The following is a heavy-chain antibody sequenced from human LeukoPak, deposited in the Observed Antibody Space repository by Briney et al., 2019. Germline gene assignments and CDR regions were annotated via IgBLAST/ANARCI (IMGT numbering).Heavy chain of an antibody. D-gene: IGHD5-24*01. V-gene: IGHV3-21*01. CDR3: ARSPRWLQVPYFDY. CDR1: GFTFSSYS. Sequence: GGSLRLSCAASGFTFSSYSMNWVRQAPGKGLEWVSSISSSSSYIYYADSVKGRFTISRDNAKNSLYLQMNSLRAEDTAVYYCARSPRWLQVPYFDYWGQGTLVTVSS. CDR2: ISSSSSYI. J-gene: IGHJ4*02.